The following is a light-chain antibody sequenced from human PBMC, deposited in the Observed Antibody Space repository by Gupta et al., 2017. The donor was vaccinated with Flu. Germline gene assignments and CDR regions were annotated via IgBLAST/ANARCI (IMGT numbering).Light chain of an antibody. CDR2: GPS. V-gene: IGKV3-20*01. CDR3: QQYGSSPDT. J-gene: IGKJ2*01. Sequence: EIVLTQSPGSLSLSPGERATLSCRASQSVSSNYLAWYQQKPGQAPRLLIYGPSSRATGIPDRFSGSGSGTDFTLTISRLEPEDFAVYYCQQYGSSPDTFGQGTKL. CDR1: QSVSSNY.